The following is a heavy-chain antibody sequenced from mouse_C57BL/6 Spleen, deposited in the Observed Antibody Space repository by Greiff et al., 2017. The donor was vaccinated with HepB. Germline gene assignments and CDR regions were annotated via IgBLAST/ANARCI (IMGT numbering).Heavy chain of an antibody. V-gene: IGHV1-50*01. CDR2: IDPSDSYT. CDR1: GYTFTSYW. J-gene: IGHJ2*01. CDR3: ARRGYGSFFDY. Sequence: QVQLQQPGAELVKPGASVKLSCKASGYTFTSYWMQWVKQRPGQGLEWIGEIDPSDSYTNYNQKFKGKATLTVDTSPSTAYMQLSSLTSEDSAVYYCARRGYGSFFDYWGQGTTLTVSS. D-gene: IGHD1-1*01.